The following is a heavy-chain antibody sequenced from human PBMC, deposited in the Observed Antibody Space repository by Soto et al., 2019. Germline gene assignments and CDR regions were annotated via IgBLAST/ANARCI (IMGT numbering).Heavy chain of an antibody. V-gene: IGHV4-39*01. D-gene: IGHD1-26*01. CDR2: IYYSGST. J-gene: IGHJ5*02. CDR3: ARPSMGKWEPRAGNWFDP. CDR1: GGSISSSSYY. Sequence: SETLSLTCTVSGGSISSSSYYWGWIRQPPGKGLEWIGSIYYSGSTYYNPSLKSRVTISVDTSKNQFSLKLSSVTAADTAVYYCARPSMGKWEPRAGNWFDPWGQGTLVTVSS.